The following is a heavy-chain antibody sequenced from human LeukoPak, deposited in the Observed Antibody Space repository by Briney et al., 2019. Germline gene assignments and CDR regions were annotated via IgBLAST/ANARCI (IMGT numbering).Heavy chain of an antibody. CDR1: GFTFSSYA. D-gene: IGHD3-3*01. Sequence: GGSLRLSRAASGFTFSSYAMHWVRQAPGKGLEWVAVISYDGSNKYYADSVKGRFTISRDNSKNTLYLQMNSLRAEDTAVYYCARDYDFWSGYHFDYWGQGTLVTVSS. CDR3: ARDYDFWSGYHFDY. CDR2: ISYDGSNK. J-gene: IGHJ4*02. V-gene: IGHV3-30-3*01.